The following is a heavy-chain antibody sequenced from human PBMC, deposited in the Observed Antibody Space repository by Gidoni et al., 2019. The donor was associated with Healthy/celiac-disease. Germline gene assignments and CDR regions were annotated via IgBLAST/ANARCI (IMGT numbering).Heavy chain of an antibody. V-gene: IGHV3-15*01. CDR3: TTALRVVVFDY. D-gene: IGHD2-15*01. J-gene: IGHJ4*02. CDR1: GFTFSNAW. Sequence: EVQLVESGGGLVKPGGSLRLSCAASGFTFSNAWRSWVRQAPGKGLEWVGRIKSKTDGGTTDYAAPVKGRFTISRDDSKNTLYLQMNSLKTEDTAVYYCTTALRVVVFDYWGQGTLVTVSS. CDR2: IKSKTDGGTT.